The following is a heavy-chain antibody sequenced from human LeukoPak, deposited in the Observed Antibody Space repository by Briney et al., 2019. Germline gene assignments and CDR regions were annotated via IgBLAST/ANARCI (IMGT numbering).Heavy chain of an antibody. J-gene: IGHJ4*02. D-gene: IGHD7-27*01. V-gene: IGHV1-2*06. CDR1: GYTFNGYF. Sequence: ASVKVSCNTSGYTFNGYFIHWVRQAAGQGLEWMGRINPSSGVTEYAQNFQGRVAMSRDTSISAASMELSWLTSDDTAVYYCARDLSSTPNWEFDYWGQGTLVTVSS. CDR3: ARDLSSTPNWEFDY. CDR2: INPSSGVT.